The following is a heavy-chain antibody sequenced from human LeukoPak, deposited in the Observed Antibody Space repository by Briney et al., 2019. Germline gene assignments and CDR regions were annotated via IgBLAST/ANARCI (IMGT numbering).Heavy chain of an antibody. CDR1: GGSISRYY. Sequence: SETLSLTCTVSGGSISRYYWGWIRQPAGKGLEWIGRIYTSGGTNYYPSLKSRGTISVDKSSKQFSLQLSSVTAADTAVYYCARDLGGYSYYYMDVWGKGTTVTVSS. D-gene: IGHD3-16*01. CDR2: IYTSGGT. CDR3: ARDLGGYSYYYMDV. V-gene: IGHV4-4*07. J-gene: IGHJ6*03.